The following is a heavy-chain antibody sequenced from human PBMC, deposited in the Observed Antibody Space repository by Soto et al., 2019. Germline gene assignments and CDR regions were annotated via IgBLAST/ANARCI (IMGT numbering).Heavy chain of an antibody. J-gene: IGHJ6*02. CDR3: ARIYSSRSLFYYYYYGMDV. V-gene: IGHV3-7*03. Sequence: GGCLRLSCAASGFTFSNYWMSWVRQAPGKGMEWLANIKQDGSEKYYVDSVKGRFTISRDNAKNSLYLQMNSLRAEDTAVYYCARIYSSRSLFYYYYYGMDVWGQGTTVTVSS. CDR2: IKQDGSEK. CDR1: GFTFSNYW. D-gene: IGHD6-13*01.